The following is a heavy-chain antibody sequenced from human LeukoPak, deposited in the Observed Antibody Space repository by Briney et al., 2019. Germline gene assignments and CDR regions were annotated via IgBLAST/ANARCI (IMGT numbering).Heavy chain of an antibody. CDR1: GFTFSDYY. V-gene: IGHV3-11*05. J-gene: IGHJ4*02. CDR2: ISDSSSYT. CDR3: ARVGDTMVTTGNLDY. Sequence: GGSLRLSCAASGFTFSDYYMSWIRQAPGKGLEWVSYISDSSSYTNYADSVKGRFTISRDNARSSVYLHMNSLRAEDTAVYYCARVGDTMVTTGNLDYWGQGTLVTVSS. D-gene: IGHD4-17*01.